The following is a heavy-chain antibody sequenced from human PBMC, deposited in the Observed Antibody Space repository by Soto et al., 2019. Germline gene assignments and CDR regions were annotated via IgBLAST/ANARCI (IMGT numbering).Heavy chain of an antibody. J-gene: IGHJ4*02. D-gene: IGHD3-22*01. Sequence: GGSLRLSCAASGFTFNNAWMGWVRQAPGQGLEWVGHMKSKSEGETTDYAAPVKGRSTISRDDSKNTVYLQMNSLTTEDTAVYYCTAQFYFDASGYSFDLWGQGTLVTVSS. CDR2: MKSKSEGETT. V-gene: IGHV3-15*01. CDR1: GFTFNNAW. CDR3: TAQFYFDASGYSFDL.